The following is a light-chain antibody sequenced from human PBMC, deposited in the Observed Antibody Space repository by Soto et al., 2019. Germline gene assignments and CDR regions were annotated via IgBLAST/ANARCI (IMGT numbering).Light chain of an antibody. V-gene: IGKV1-17*01. J-gene: IGKJ3*01. CDR3: LQHISYPLT. Sequence: DIQMTQSPSSLSASVRDRVIITCRASQGIRTDLSWHQQKPGEAPKRLIYAASRLQSGVPSRFRGSGSGTEFTLTISSLQPEDFATYYCLQHISYPLTFGPGTKVEI. CDR2: AAS. CDR1: QGIRTD.